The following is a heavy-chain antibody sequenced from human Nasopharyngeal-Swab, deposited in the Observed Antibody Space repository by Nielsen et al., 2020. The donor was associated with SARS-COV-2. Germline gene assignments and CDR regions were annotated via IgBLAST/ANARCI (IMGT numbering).Heavy chain of an antibody. CDR3: ARGGNWQFDY. V-gene: IGHV4-4*02. CDR2: IHHSGTI. D-gene: IGHD1-1*01. J-gene: IGHJ4*02. CDR1: GGSTGSDYW. Sequence: SETLSLTCVVSGGSTGSDYWWTWVRQPPGRGLEWIGEIHHSGTINYNPSLKSRVTLLVDKSKNHFSLSLNSVTAADTAVYYCARGGNWQFDYWGQGTLVSVSS.